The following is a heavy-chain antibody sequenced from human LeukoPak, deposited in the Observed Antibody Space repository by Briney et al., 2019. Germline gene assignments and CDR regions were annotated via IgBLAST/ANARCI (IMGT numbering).Heavy chain of an antibody. Sequence: GGSLRLSCAASGFTFSSYGMHWVRQAPGKGLEWVAVIWYDGSNKYYADSVKGRFTISRDNSKNTLYLQMNSLRAEDTAVYYCARDYYGSGSYFLHYGMDVWGQGTTVTVSS. CDR2: IWYDGSNK. CDR3: ARDYYGSGSYFLHYGMDV. J-gene: IGHJ6*02. V-gene: IGHV3-33*01. CDR1: GFTFSSYG. D-gene: IGHD3-10*01.